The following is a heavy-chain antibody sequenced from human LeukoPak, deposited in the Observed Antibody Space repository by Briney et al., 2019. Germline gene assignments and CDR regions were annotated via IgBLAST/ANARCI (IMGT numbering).Heavy chain of an antibody. V-gene: IGHV1-69*05. D-gene: IGHD2-2*01. CDR2: IIPIFGTA. J-gene: IGHJ6*03. CDR1: GGTFSSYA. CDR3: ARGFLGCCSSTSCSYYYYYMDV. Sequence: SVKVSCKASGGTFSSYAISWVRQAPGQGLEWMGGIIPIFGTANYAQKFQGRVTITTDESTSTAYMELSSLRSEDTAVYYCARGFLGCCSSTSCSYYYYYMDVWGKGTTVTVSS.